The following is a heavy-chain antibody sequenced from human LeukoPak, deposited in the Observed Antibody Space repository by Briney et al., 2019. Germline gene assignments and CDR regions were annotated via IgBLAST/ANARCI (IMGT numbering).Heavy chain of an antibody. CDR1: GFTFDDYA. CDR3: ARRVAYYGSGSYYNPSFYYYYYYMDV. D-gene: IGHD3-10*01. Sequence: GGSLRLSCAASGFTFDDYAMHWVRQAPGKGLEWVSGISWNSGSIGYADSVKGRFTISRDNAKNSLYLQMNSLRAEDTAVYYCARRVAYYGSGSYYNPSFYYYYYYMDVWGKGTTVTVSS. J-gene: IGHJ6*03. V-gene: IGHV3-9*01. CDR2: ISWNSGSI.